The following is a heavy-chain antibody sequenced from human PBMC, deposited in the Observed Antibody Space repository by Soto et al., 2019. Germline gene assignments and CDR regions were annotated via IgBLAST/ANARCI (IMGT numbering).Heavy chain of an antibody. CDR1: GFTFSSYA. CDR3: ARGDYVWGSYRWYYFAY. J-gene: IGHJ4*01. Sequence: QVQLVESGGGVVQPGRSLRLSCAASGFTFSSYAMHWVRQAPGKGLEWVAVISYDGSNKYYADSVKGRLTISRDNSRNTLYLQMISRRAEDTSVYYCARGDYVWGSYRWYYFAYWGHGTLVTVSS. V-gene: IGHV3-30-3*01. D-gene: IGHD3-16*02. CDR2: ISYDGSNK.